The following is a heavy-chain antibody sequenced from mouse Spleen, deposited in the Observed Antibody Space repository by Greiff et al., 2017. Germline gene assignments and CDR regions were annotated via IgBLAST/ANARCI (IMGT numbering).Heavy chain of an antibody. V-gene: IGHV5-6*01. J-gene: IGHJ1*03. CDR3: ARDYGSSPSYWYFDV. CDR1: GFTFSSYG. CDR2: ISSGGSYT. Sequence: EVMLVESGGDLVKPGGSLKLSCAASGFTFSSYGMSWVRQTPDKRLEWVATISSGGSYTYYPDSVKGRFTISRDNAKNTLYLQMSSLKSGDTAMYYCARDYGSSPSYWYFDVWGTGTTVTVSS. D-gene: IGHD1-1*01.